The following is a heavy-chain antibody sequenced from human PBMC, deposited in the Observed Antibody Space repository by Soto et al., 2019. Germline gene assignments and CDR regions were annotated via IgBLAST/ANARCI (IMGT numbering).Heavy chain of an antibody. J-gene: IGHJ6*02. CDR1: GFTFSSYG. D-gene: IGHD3-3*01. V-gene: IGHV3-33*01. CDR3: ARDGFVKRFEDGMDV. Sequence: VQLLESGGGLVQPGGSLRLSCAASGFTFSSYGMHWVRQAPGKGLEWVAVIWYDGSNKYYADSVKGRFTISRDNSKNTLYLQMNSLRAEDTAVYYCARDGFVKRFEDGMDVWGQGTTVTVSS. CDR2: IWYDGSNK.